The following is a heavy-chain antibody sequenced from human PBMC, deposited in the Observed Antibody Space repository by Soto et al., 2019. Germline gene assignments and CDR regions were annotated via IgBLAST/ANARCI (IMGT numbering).Heavy chain of an antibody. J-gene: IGHJ6*02. CDR2: IIPIFGTA. CDR3: ARGGDSYSNFFGWELLVGYYYCGMDV. Sequence: GASVKLSCKASGCTFSSYAISWVRQAPGQGLEWMGGIIPIFGTANYAQKFQGRVTITAGESTSTAYMELSSLRSEDTAVYYCARGGDSYSNFFGWELLVGYYYCGMDVWGQGTTVTVSS. D-gene: IGHD1-26*01. CDR1: GCTFSSYA. V-gene: IGHV1-69*13.